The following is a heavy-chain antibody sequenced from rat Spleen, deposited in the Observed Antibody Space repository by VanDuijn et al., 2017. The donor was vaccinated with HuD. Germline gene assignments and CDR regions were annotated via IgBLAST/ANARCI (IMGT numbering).Heavy chain of an antibody. CDR2: IKHDGTGT. J-gene: IGHJ2*01. Sequence: EVQLVESGGGLVQPGRSLKLSCAASGFTFSNYGMAWVRQAPAKGLEWVATIKHDGTGTYYRDSVKGRFTISRDNAKSTLFLQMDSLRSEDTATYYCARQGISMMVVDFWGQGVMITVSS. CDR1: GFTFSNYG. CDR3: ARQGISMMVVDF. D-gene: IGHD1-12*02. V-gene: IGHV5-29*01.